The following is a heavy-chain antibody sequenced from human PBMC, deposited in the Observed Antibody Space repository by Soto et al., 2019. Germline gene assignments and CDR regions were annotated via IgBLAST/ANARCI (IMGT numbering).Heavy chain of an antibody. J-gene: IGHJ3*02. V-gene: IGHV1-18*01. CDR1: RYTFTSHG. Sequence: QVELMQSGGEVKRPGASVKVSCKSSRYTFTSHGISWVRQAPGQGLEWMGWISTFNGKTDTAQKFQGRVTRTADTRTNTSYMELRSLRSDDTAGYYCARLLTEGATFREEAFDIWGQGTKDTVPS. CDR2: ISTFNGKT. D-gene: IGHD1-26*01. CDR3: ARLLTEGATFREEAFDI.